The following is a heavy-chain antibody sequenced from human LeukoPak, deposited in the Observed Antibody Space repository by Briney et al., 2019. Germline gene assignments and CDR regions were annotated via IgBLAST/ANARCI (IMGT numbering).Heavy chain of an antibody. CDR1: GYTLIDYQ. CDR2: INPNNGGT. CDR3: AREWELNTQTDGMDV. V-gene: IGHV1-2*02. J-gene: IGHJ6*02. Sequence: ASVKVSCKASGYTLIDYQMHWLRQAPGQGREGMGWINPNNGGTNYAQKFQGRVTMTRDTSIRTAYMEVSSLRSDDTAVYYCAREWELNTQTDGMDVWGQGTSVTVSS. D-gene: IGHD1-26*01.